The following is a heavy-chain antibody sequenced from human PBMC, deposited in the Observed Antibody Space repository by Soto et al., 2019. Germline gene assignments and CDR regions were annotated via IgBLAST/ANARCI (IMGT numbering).Heavy chain of an antibody. CDR2: IYYTGST. Sequence: SETLSLTCSVSGASIRSGGYYWSWLRQSPGKGLEWIGHIYYTGSTFYSPSLKSRLTISLDTPKNQFSLDLNSVTTADTAMYYCARIEMPSLKWGRGTLVTVSS. CDR3: ARIEMPSLK. CDR1: GASIRSGGYY. J-gene: IGHJ4*02. V-gene: IGHV4-31*03. D-gene: IGHD2-2*01.